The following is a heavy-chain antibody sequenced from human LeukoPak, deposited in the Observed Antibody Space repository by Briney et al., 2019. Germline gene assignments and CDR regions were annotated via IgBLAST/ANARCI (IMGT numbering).Heavy chain of an antibody. CDR2: IYPSGST. CDR3: ARETNGYYDH. J-gene: IGHJ4*02. CDR1: GGSISSGSYY. Sequence: SETLSLTCTVAGGSISSGSYYWSWIRQPAGNGLQWIGRIYPSGSTNYNPALKSRVTISVDTSKNQFSLKLSSVTAADTAVYFSARETNGYYDHWGQGTLVTVSS. V-gene: IGHV4-61*02. D-gene: IGHD3-22*01.